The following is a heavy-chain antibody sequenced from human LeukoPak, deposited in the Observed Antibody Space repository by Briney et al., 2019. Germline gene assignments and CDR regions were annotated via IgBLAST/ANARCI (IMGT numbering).Heavy chain of an antibody. J-gene: IGHJ4*02. CDR2: IKQDGSEK. D-gene: IGHD2-15*01. V-gene: IGHV3-7*03. CDR1: GFTFSSYW. CDR3: AREAARVVAAHFDY. Sequence: GGSLRLSCAASGFTFSSYWMSWVRQAPGKGLEWVANIKQDGSEKYYVDSVKGRFTISRGNAKNSLYLQMNSLRAEDTAVYYCAREAARVVAAHFDYWGQGTLVTVSS.